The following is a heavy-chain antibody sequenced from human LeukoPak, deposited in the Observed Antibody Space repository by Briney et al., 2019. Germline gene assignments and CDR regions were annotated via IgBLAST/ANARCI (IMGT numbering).Heavy chain of an antibody. V-gene: IGHV4-39*01. CDR3: ARAYLSSGWLGYFDY. CDR2: IYYSGST. Sequence: SETLSLTCTVSGGSISSSSYYWGWLRQPPGKGLEWIRCIYYSGSTYYNPSLKRRVTISVDTSKNQFSLKLSSVTAADTAVYYYARAYLSSGWLGYFDYWGQGTLVTVSS. J-gene: IGHJ4*02. CDR1: GGSISSSSYY. D-gene: IGHD6-19*01.